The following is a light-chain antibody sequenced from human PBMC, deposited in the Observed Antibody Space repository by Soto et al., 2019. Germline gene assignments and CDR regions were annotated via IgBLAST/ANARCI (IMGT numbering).Light chain of an antibody. Sequence: ELVLTQSPATLSLSPGERATLSSRASQSVSSYLAWYQQKPGQAPRLLIYDASNRTTGIPARFSGSGSGTDFTLTISSLEPEDFAVYYCQQRSNWYTFGQGTKLEIK. CDR3: QQRSNWYT. CDR1: QSVSSY. CDR2: DAS. J-gene: IGKJ2*01. V-gene: IGKV3-11*01.